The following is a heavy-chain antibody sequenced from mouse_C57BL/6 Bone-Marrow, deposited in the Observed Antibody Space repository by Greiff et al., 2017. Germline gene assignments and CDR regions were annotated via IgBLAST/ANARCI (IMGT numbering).Heavy chain of an antibody. CDR3: ARHEGEPYWFAY. Sequence: EVQVVESGGDLVKPGGSLKLSCAASGFTFSSYGMSWVRQTPDKRLEWVATISSGGSYTYYPDSVKGRFTISRDNAKNTLYLQMSSLKSEDTAMYYCARHEGEPYWFAYWGQGTLVTVSA. V-gene: IGHV5-6*01. J-gene: IGHJ3*01. CDR1: GFTFSSYG. CDR2: ISSGGSYT.